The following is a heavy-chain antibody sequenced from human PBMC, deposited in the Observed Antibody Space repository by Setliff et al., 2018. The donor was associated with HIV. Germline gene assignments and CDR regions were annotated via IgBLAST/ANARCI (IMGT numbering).Heavy chain of an antibody. J-gene: IGHJ4*02. CDR1: GGSFSGYY. V-gene: IGHV4-34*01. CDR3: ARGHEWLRT. D-gene: IGHD5-12*01. CDR2: INHSGGT. Sequence: NPSETLSLTCAVHGGSFSGYYWSWIRQPPGKGLEWIGEINHSGGTNYNPSLKSRVTISVDTSKNQFSLKLSSVTAADTAVYYCARGHEWLRTWGQGTLVTVSS.